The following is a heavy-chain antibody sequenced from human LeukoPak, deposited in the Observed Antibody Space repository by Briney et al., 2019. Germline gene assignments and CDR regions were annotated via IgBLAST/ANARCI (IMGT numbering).Heavy chain of an antibody. V-gene: IGHV1-69*13. CDR3: ASHPGYSSGWRFDY. D-gene: IGHD6-19*01. CDR1: GGTFSSYA. CDR2: IIPIFGTA. J-gene: IGHJ4*02. Sequence: SVKVSCKASGGTFSSYAISWVRQAPGQGLEWMGGIIPIFGTANYAQKFQGRVTITADESTSTAYMELSSLRSEDTAAYYCASHPGYSSGWRFDYWGQGTLVTVSS.